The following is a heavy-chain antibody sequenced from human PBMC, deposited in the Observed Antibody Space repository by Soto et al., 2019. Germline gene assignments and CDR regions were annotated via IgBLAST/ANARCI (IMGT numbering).Heavy chain of an antibody. J-gene: IGHJ5*02. D-gene: IGHD6-19*01. CDR2: INSYNGNT. V-gene: IGHV1-18*01. CDR1: GSSYG. CDR3: AREPVAGIWFDP. Sequence: QVQLVQSGAEVKKPGASVKVSCKASGSSYGISWVRQAPGQGLEWMGWINSYNGNTNYAQKLQGRVTMTTDTSTSTAYMELRSLRSDDTAVYYCAREPVAGIWFDPWGQGTLVTVSS.